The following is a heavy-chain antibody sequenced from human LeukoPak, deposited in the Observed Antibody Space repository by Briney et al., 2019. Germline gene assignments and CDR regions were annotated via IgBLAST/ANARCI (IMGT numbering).Heavy chain of an antibody. J-gene: IGHJ4*02. CDR1: GYTLTELS. CDR2: FDPEDGET. V-gene: IGHV1-24*01. Sequence: GASVKVSCKVSGYTLTELSMHWVRQAPGKGLEWMGGFDPEDGETIYAQKFQGRVTMTEDTSTDTAYMELSSLRSEDTAVYYCAKFLPTHIVVANYYFDYWGQGTLVTVSS. D-gene: IGHD2-21*01. CDR3: AKFLPTHIVVANYYFDY.